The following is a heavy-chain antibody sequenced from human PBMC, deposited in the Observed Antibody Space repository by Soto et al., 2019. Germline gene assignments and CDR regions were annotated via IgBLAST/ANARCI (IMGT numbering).Heavy chain of an antibody. CDR1: GFTFSIYG. CDR3: AKVDRSAADNYYYYGMDV. J-gene: IGHJ6*02. D-gene: IGHD6-13*01. V-gene: IGHV3-30*18. CDR2: ISYDGSNK. Sequence: PGGSLRLSCAACGFTFSIYGMHWVRQAPGKGLEWVAVISYDGSNKYYADSVKGRFTISRDNSKNTLYLQMNSLRAEDTAVYYCAKVDRSAADNYYYYGMDVWGQGTTVTVSS.